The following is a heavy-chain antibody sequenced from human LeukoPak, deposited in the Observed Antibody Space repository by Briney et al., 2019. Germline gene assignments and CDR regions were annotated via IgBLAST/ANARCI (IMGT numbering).Heavy chain of an antibody. Sequence: GGSLDLPLTASDFTFSSYGMPWAGRAQARGREGGQVISYDGSNKYYADSVKGRFTISRDNSKNTLYLQMNSLRAEDTAVYYCAKNFGELIPYYFDYWGQGTLVTVSS. CDR2: ISYDGSNK. D-gene: IGHD3-10*01. J-gene: IGHJ4*02. CDR3: AKNFGELIPYYFDY. CDR1: DFTFSSYG. V-gene: IGHV3-30*18.